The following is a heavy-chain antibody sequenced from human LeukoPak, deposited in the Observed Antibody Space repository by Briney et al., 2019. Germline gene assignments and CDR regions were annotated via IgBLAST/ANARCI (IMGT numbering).Heavy chain of an antibody. J-gene: IGHJ4*02. V-gene: IGHV3-74*01. CDR1: GFTFSSYW. D-gene: IGHD3-9*01. CDR2: INSDWSST. Sequence: GGSLRLSCAPSGFTFSSYWMHWVRQAPGKGLVWVSRINSDWSSTSYADSGKVRFTNSRYNSKSTLYLQMNSLRAEDTAVYHCAKDLRLRYFTYWGQGTLVTVSS. CDR3: AKDLRLRYFTY.